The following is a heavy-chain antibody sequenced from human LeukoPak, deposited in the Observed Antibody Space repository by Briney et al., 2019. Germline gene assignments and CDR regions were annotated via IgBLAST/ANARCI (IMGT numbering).Heavy chain of an antibody. CDR3: ARAPYYASGIEEYDY. J-gene: IGHJ4*02. Sequence: ASVKVSCKASGYTFTSYGISWVRQAPGQGLEWMGWISAYNGNTKYSQKIQGRVTMTTDTSTSTAYMELRSLRSDDTAVYYCARAPYYASGIEEYDYWGQGTLVTVSS. CDR2: ISAYNGNT. CDR1: GYTFTSYG. V-gene: IGHV1-18*01. D-gene: IGHD3-10*01.